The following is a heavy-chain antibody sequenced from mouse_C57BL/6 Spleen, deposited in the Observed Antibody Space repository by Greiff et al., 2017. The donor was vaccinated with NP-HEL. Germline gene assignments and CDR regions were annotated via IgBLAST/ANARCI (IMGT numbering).Heavy chain of an antibody. V-gene: IGHV1-18*01. J-gene: IGHJ3*01. CDR1: GYTFTDYN. Sequence: EVKLMESGPELVKPGASVKIPCKASGYTFTDYNMDWVKQSHGKSLEWIGDINPNNGGTIYNQKFKGKATLTVDKSSSTAYMELRSLTSEDTAVYYCARVELTGTIWFAYWGQGTLVTVSA. CDR3: ARVELTGTIWFAY. CDR2: INPNNGGT. D-gene: IGHD4-1*01.